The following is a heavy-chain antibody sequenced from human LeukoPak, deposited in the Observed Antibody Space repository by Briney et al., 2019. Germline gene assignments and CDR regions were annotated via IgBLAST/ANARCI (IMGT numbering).Heavy chain of an antibody. CDR2: IYYSGNT. V-gene: IGHV4-59*01. CDR1: GDSIMNYY. J-gene: IGHJ4*02. Sequence: PSETLSLTCTVSGDSIMNYYCTWIRQPSGKGLEWIGYIYYSGNTNYNPSLKSRVTISIDTSKNQFSLKLSSVTAADTAVYYCAAAKGYCTTGVCYPWVRPEYWGQGTRVTLSS. CDR3: AAAKGYCTTGVCYPWVRPEY. D-gene: IGHD2-8*01.